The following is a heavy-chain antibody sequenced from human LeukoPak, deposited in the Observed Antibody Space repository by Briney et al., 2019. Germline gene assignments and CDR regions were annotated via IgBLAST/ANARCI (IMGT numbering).Heavy chain of an antibody. CDR1: GGTFSSYA. CDR3: ARAGEAVTTNWFDP. V-gene: IGHV1-69*04. CDR2: IIPILGIA. Sequence: SVKVSCKASGGTFSSYAISWVRRAPGQGLEWMGRIIPILGIANYAQKFQGRVTITADKSTSTAYMELSSLRSEDTAVYYCARAGEAVTTNWFDPWGQGTLVTVSS. J-gene: IGHJ5*02. D-gene: IGHD4-17*01.